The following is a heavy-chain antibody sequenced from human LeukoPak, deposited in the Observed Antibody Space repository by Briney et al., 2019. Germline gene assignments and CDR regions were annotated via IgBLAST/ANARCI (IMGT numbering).Heavy chain of an antibody. D-gene: IGHD1-26*01. CDR3: AKAAGATGPYYFDY. CDR2: ISWNSGSI. V-gene: IGHV3-9*03. CDR1: GFTFDDDA. J-gene: IGHJ4*02. Sequence: GGSLRLSCAASGFTFDDDAMHWVRQAPGKGLEWVSGISWNSGSIGYADSVKGRFTISRDNAKSSLYLQMNSLRAEDMALYYCAKAAGATGPYYFDYWGQGTLVTVSS.